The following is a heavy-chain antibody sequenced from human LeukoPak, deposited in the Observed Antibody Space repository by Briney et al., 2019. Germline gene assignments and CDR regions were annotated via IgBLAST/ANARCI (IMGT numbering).Heavy chain of an antibody. Sequence: RTGGSLRLSCAASGFTFSSYWMSWVRQAPGKGLEWVANIKQDGSEKYYVDSVKGRFSISRDISKNTVYLQMNSLRAEDTAVYYCATFSYAGNAGGSAGSWGQGTLVTVSS. CDR1: GFTFSSYW. D-gene: IGHD4-23*01. CDR3: ATFSYAGNAGGSAGS. J-gene: IGHJ5*02. CDR2: IKQDGSEK. V-gene: IGHV3-7*03.